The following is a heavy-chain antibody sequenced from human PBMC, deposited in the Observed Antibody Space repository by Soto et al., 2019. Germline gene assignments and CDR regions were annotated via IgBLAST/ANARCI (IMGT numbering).Heavy chain of an antibody. D-gene: IGHD2-2*01. CDR3: ATSDRSSLTFYYHGVDV. CDR1: AYNFTTYW. V-gene: IGHV5-51*01. Sequence: GESLKISCKGSAYNFTTYWIGWVRQMPGKVLEWVGVIHPGDSDIRYSPSFQGQVTISADKSISTAYLQWSSLKASDTAMYYCATSDRSSLTFYYHGVDVWGQGXTVTVYS. J-gene: IGHJ6*02. CDR2: IHPGDSDI.